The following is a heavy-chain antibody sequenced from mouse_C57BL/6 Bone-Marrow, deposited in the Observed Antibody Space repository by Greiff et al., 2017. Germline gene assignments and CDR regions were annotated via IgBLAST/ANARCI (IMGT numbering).Heavy chain of an antibody. CDR3: ARQLGRRGNFDY. CDR2: ISSGGSYT. D-gene: IGHD4-1*01. Sequence: EVKLMESGGDLVKPGGSLKLSCAASGFTFSSYGMSWVRQTPDKRLEWVATISSGGSYTYYPDSVKGRFTISRNNAKNTLYLQMSSLKSEDTAMYYCARQLGRRGNFDYWGQGTTLTVSS. CDR1: GFTFSSYG. V-gene: IGHV5-6*01. J-gene: IGHJ2*01.